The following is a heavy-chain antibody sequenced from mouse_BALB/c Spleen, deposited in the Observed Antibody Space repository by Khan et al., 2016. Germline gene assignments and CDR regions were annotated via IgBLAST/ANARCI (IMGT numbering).Heavy chain of an antibody. CDR2: INTHSGVP. CDR1: GYTFTTAG. Sequence: QIQLVQSGPELKKPGETVRISCKASGYTFTTAGMQWVQKMPGKGLKWIGWINTHSGVPKYAEDFKGRFAFSLETSASTAYLQISNLKNEDTATYFWAREGTARATGAMDYWGQGTSVTVSS. CDR3: AREGTARATGAMDY. J-gene: IGHJ4*01. D-gene: IGHD3-2*01. V-gene: IGHV9-4*02.